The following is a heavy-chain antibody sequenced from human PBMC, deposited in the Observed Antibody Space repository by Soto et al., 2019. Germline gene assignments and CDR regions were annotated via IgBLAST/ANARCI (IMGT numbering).Heavy chain of an antibody. J-gene: IGHJ5*02. D-gene: IGHD2-15*01. CDR1: GVTFSGYW. CDR2: ISGDGSIT. Sequence: EVQLVESGGDLVQPGGSLRLSCAASGVTFSGYWMHWVRQAPGKGLVWVSRISGDGSITGYADSVKGRFTISRDNAKNTLHLQMNSLRVEDTAVYYCARAGCSEQNWFDPWGQGTLVTVSS. CDR3: ARAGCSEQNWFDP. V-gene: IGHV3-74*01.